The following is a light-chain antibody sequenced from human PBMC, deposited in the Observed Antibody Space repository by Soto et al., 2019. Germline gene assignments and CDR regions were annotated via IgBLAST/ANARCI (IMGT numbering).Light chain of an antibody. CDR2: DAS. J-gene: IGKJ1*01. Sequence: EIVLTRSPATLSLSPGERATLSCRASQSVSSYLAWYQQKPGQAPRLLIYDASNRATGIPDRSSGSGSGTDFTLTISSLAPEDFAVYYCQQRSNWPRPFGQGTKVEIK. CDR1: QSVSSY. V-gene: IGKV3-11*01. CDR3: QQRSNWPRP.